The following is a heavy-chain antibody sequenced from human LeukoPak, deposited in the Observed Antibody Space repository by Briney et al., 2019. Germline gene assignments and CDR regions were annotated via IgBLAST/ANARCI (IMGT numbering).Heavy chain of an antibody. CDR1: GFTFSSYA. D-gene: IGHD3-10*01. V-gene: IGHV3-23*01. J-gene: IGHJ4*02. CDR3: ARAEGLLWFGELLSPYYFDY. CDR2: ISGSGGST. Sequence: GGSLRLSCAASGFTFSSYAMSWVRQAPGKGLEWVSGISGSGGSTYYADSVKGRFTFSRDNSKSTLYLQMNSLRAEDTAVYYCARAEGLLWFGELLSPYYFDYWGQGTLVTVSS.